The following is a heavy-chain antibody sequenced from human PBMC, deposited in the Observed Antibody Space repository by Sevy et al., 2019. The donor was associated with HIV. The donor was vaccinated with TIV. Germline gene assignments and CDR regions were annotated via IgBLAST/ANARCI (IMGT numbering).Heavy chain of an antibody. J-gene: IGHJ4*02. Sequence: GGSLILSCAASGFTFSNAWMSWVRQAPGKGLEWVGRIKSKTDGGTIDYAAPVKGRFSISRDDSKNTLYLQMNSLKIEDTAVYYCASRHYYGSGSYPDSWGQGILVTVSS. D-gene: IGHD3-10*01. CDR3: ASRHYYGSGSYPDS. CDR1: GFTFSNAW. CDR2: IKSKTDGGTI. V-gene: IGHV3-15*01.